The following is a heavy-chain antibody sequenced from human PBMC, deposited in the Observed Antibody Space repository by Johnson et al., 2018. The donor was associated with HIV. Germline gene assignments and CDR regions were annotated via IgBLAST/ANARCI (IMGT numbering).Heavy chain of an antibody. D-gene: IGHD4-23*01. CDR3: ARGDYGGNLDAFDI. Sequence: QMLLVESGGGVVQPGRSLRLSCAASGFTFSSYGMHWVRQAPGQGLEWVAVISSDGSNKYYADSVKGRFTISRDNSKNTLYLQMHSLRAGDTAVYYCARGDYGGNLDAFDIWGQGTMVTVSS. V-gene: IGHV3-33*05. CDR1: GFTFSSYG. J-gene: IGHJ3*02. CDR2: ISSDGSNK.